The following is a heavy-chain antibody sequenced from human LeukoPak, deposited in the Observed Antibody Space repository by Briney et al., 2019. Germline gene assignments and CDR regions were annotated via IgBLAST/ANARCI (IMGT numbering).Heavy chain of an antibody. CDR3: AXXXXXXXXXXXXXSXXXTIDY. CDR2: IYSGGST. Sequence: XAXXGFTVSSNYMSWVRQAPGKGLEWVSVIYSGGSTYYADSVTGRFTISRDNSKNTLYLQMNSLRAEDTAVYYCAXXXXXXXXXXXXXSXXXTIDYWGXGXLVTVSS. V-gene: IGHV3-66*01. J-gene: IGHJ4*02. CDR1: GFTVSSNY.